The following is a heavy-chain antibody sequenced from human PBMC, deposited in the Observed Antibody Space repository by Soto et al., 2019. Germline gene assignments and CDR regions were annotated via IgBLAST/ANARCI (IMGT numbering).Heavy chain of an antibody. CDR2: IKRKIDGETT. J-gene: IGHJ4*02. CDR3: TIGVGLSETDY. D-gene: IGHD1-26*01. Sequence: EVQLVESGGDLVKPGGSLRLSCAVAGFTFSDAWMTWVRQAPGKGLEWVGRIKRKIDGETTDYAAPVKGRSTISRDDSKSTLYLQMSSLKTEDTAVYYCTIGVGLSETDYWGQGTLVTVSS. CDR1: GFTFSDAW. V-gene: IGHV3-15*01.